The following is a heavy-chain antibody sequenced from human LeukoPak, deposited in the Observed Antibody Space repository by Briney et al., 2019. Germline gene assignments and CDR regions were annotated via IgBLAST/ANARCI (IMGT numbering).Heavy chain of an antibody. CDR2: IRYDGSNT. CDR3: AKVYYGADYYFDY. V-gene: IGHV3-30*02. CDR1: GFTFSSYG. D-gene: IGHD3-22*01. Sequence: SGGSLRLSCAASGFTFSSYGMHWVRQAPGKGLEWVAFIRYDGSNTYYADSVKGRFTISRDNSKNTLYLQMNSLRAEDTAVYYCAKVYYGADYYFDYWGQGTLVTVSS. J-gene: IGHJ4*02.